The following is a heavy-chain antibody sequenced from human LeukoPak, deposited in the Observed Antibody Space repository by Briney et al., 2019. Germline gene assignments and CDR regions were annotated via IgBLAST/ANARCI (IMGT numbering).Heavy chain of an antibody. CDR2: IYWNDDK. D-gene: IGHD3-3*01. CDR3: AHSVTIFGVVFFDY. V-gene: IGHV2-5*01. CDR1: GFSLSTSGVG. Sequence: SVPTLVKPTQTLPLTCTFSGFSLSTSGVGVGWIRQPPGKALEWLALIYWNDDKRYSPSLKSRLTITKDTSKNQVVLTMTNMDPVDTATYYCAHSVTIFGVVFFDYWGQGTLVTVSS. J-gene: IGHJ4*02.